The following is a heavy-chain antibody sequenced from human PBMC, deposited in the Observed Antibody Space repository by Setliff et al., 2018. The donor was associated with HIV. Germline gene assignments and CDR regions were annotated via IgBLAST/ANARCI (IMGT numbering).Heavy chain of an antibody. CDR2: INPVKGFT. CDR3: AKEGGLWCDYVGEYFDS. V-gene: IGHV1-3*01. Sequence: ASVKVSCKASGYTFTDYTVHWVRQAPGQRLEWMGWINPVKGFTRYSPHFQGRVTFAADTSATTVYMELSSLRSEDTAVFYCAKEGGLWCDYVGEYFDSWGQGPLVTVSS. CDR1: GYTFTDYT. J-gene: IGHJ4*01. D-gene: IGHD4-17*01.